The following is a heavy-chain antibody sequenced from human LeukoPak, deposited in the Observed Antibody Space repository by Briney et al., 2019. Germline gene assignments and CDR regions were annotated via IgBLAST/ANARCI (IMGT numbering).Heavy chain of an antibody. Sequence: ASVKVSCKASGYTFTGYYMHWVRQAPGQGLEWMGWINPNSGGTNYAQKFQGRVTMTRDTSISTAYMELSRLRSDDTAVYYCARDRRIFGVGSSPYDYWGQGTLVTVSS. CDR3: ARDRRIFGVGSSPYDY. D-gene: IGHD3-3*01. CDR1: GYTFTGYY. J-gene: IGHJ4*02. CDR2: INPNSGGT. V-gene: IGHV1-2*02.